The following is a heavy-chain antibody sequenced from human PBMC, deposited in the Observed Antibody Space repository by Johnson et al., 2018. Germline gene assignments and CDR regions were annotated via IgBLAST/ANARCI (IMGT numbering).Heavy chain of an antibody. J-gene: IGHJ6*03. CDR1: GFIFSSYG. Sequence: QVQLVESGGGVVQPGRSLRLSCAASGFIFSSYGMHWVRQAPGKGLEWVAVISYDGSNKYYADSVKGRFTISRDNSKNTLYLQMNSLRAEDTAVYYCARDSYYYYMDVWGKGTTVTVSS. CDR2: ISYDGSNK. V-gene: IGHV3-30*03. CDR3: ARDSYYYYMDV.